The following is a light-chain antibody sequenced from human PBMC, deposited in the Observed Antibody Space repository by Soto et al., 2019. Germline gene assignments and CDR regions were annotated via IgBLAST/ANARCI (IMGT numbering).Light chain of an antibody. CDR3: KHFGSSLRT. J-gene: IGKJ1*01. Sequence: EIVMTQSPATLSVSPGERATLSCRASQSISSNLAWYQQKPGQAPRLLMFRTSSRATGFQARFSGSGSGTDFTLTIRRLEPEDFAVYYCKHFGSSLRTVGQGTKVDIK. CDR1: QSISSN. CDR2: RTS. V-gene: IGKV3-20*01.